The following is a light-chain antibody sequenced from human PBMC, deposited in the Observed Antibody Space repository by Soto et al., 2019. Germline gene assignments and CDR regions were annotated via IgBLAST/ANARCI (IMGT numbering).Light chain of an antibody. J-gene: IGKJ5*01. V-gene: IGKV3-11*01. CDR2: DAS. Sequence: EMVLTQSPATLSLSPGERATLSCRASQSVSRYLAWYQQKPGQAPRKQQKPGQAPRLLIYDASNRATAIPARFSGRGPGTDFALTLSSLEAEDFAVYYCLAGTFGQGTRLEIK. CDR1: QSVSRY. CDR3: LAGT.